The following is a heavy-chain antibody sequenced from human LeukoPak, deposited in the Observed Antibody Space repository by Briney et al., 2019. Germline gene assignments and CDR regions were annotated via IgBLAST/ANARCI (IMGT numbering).Heavy chain of an antibody. CDR1: GVSISSRNSY. D-gene: IGHD3/OR15-3a*01. V-gene: IGHV4-39*01. CDR3: ARQTCSGLFILP. J-gene: IGHJ4*02. CDR2: IYYSGNT. Sequence: SETLSLTCTVSGVSISSRNSYWGWIRQPPGKGLEWIGSIYYSGNTYYNASLKSQVSISIDTSKNQFSLRLTSVTAADTAVYYCARQTCSGLFILPGGQGTLVTVSS.